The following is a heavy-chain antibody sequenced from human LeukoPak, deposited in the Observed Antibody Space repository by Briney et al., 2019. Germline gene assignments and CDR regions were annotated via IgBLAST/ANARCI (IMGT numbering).Heavy chain of an antibody. Sequence: GGSLRLSCGASGFTFSSYEMNWVRQAPGKGLEWISYISRSGNIIYGDSVKGRFTISRDNAKNSLYLQMNSLRVEDTAVYYCAELGITMIGGVWGKGTTVTISS. CDR3: AELGITMIGGV. D-gene: IGHD3-10*02. V-gene: IGHV3-48*03. CDR2: ISRSGNII. J-gene: IGHJ6*04. CDR1: GFTFSSYE.